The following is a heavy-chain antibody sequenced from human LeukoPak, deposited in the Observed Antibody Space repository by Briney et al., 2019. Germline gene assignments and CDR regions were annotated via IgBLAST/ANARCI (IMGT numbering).Heavy chain of an antibody. CDR3: AREIFGSGSYPDF. V-gene: IGHV3-33*01. CDR2: WHDGSHK. CDR1: GSSFDTYA. J-gene: IGHJ4*02. D-gene: IGHD3-10*01. Sequence: GRSLRLSCAASGSSFDTYAMHWVRQAPGQGLEWVALWHDGSHKFYSNSVRGQFTISRDNSKNTVYLQMNNLRPDDTAVYYCAREIFGSGSYPDFWGQGTLVTVSS.